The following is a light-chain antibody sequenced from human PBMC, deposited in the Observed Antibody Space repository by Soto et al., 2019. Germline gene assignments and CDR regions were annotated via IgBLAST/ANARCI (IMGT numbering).Light chain of an antibody. V-gene: IGKV1-33*01. CDR1: QDINDY. Sequence: DIQMTQSPSSVSASVGDRVTITCQASQDINDYLNWYQQKPGKAPQLLIYDSSNLETGVPSRFSGSGSGTDFTLTISSLQPEDVATFYCQQYHTLFTFGPGTKVDIK. J-gene: IGKJ3*01. CDR2: DSS. CDR3: QQYHTLFT.